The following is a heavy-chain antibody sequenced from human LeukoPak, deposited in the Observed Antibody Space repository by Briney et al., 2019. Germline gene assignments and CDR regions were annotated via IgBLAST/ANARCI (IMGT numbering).Heavy chain of an antibody. D-gene: IGHD3-22*01. CDR1: GGSISSSSYY. Sequence: SETLSLTCTVSGGSISSSSYYWGWIRQPPGKGLEWIGSIYYSGSTYYNPSLKSRVTISVDTSKNQFSLKLSSVTAADTAVYYCARSTRIVENWFDPWGQGTLVTVSS. CDR3: ARSTRIVENWFDP. CDR2: IYYSGST. V-gene: IGHV4-39*07. J-gene: IGHJ5*02.